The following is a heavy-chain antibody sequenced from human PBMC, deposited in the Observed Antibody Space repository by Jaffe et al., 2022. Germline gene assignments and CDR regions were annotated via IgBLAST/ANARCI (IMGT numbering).Heavy chain of an antibody. CDR3: AREGEGYCSGGSCYVDY. CDR1: GFTFSSYS. D-gene: IGHD2-15*01. J-gene: IGHJ4*02. CDR2: ISSSSSYI. V-gene: IGHV3-21*01. Sequence: EVQLVESGGGLVKPGGSLRLSCAASGFTFSSYSMNWVRQAPGKGLEWVSSISSSSSYIYYADSVKGRFTISRDNAKNSLYLQMNSLRAEDTAVYYCAREGEGYCSGGSCYVDYWGQGTLVTVSS.